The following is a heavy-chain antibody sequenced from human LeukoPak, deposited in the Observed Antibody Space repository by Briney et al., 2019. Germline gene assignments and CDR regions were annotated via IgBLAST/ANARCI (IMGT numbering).Heavy chain of an antibody. CDR3: AKGAAHYYYYGMDV. CDR1: A. Sequence: AMQWVRXAPGKGLEWVSGISWNSGSIVYAGSVKGRLTSSRDNGKNSLYLQMNSLRAEDTALYYCAKGAAHYYYYGMDVWGQGTTVTVSS. CDR2: ISWNSGSI. J-gene: IGHJ6*02. V-gene: IGHV3-9*01. D-gene: IGHD2-15*01.